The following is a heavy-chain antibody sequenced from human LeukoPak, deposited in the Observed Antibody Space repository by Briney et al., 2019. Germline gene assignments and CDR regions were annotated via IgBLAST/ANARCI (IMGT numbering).Heavy chain of an antibody. CDR3: ARIAVAGTDYYYYGMDV. J-gene: IGHJ6*02. CDR1: GYTFTSYG. D-gene: IGHD6-19*01. CDR2: ISAYNGNT. V-gene: IGHV1-18*01. Sequence: ASVKVSRKASGYTFTSYGISWVRQAPGQGLEWMGWISAYNGNTNYAQKLQGRVTMTTDTSTSTAYMELRSLRSDDTAVYYCARIAVAGTDYYYYGMDVWGQGTTVTVSS.